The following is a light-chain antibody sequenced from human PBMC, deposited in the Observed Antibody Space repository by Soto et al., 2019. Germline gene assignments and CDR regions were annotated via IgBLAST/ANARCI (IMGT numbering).Light chain of an antibody. CDR2: DAS. V-gene: IGKV3D-20*01. Sequence: EIVLTQSPATLSLSPGERATLSCGASQSVSSSYLAWYQQKHGLAPRLLIYDASSRATGIPDRVSGSGSGTDFTLTISRLEPEDFAVYYCQQYGSSSTFGQGTRLEIK. CDR3: QQYGSSST. J-gene: IGKJ5*01. CDR1: QSVSSSY.